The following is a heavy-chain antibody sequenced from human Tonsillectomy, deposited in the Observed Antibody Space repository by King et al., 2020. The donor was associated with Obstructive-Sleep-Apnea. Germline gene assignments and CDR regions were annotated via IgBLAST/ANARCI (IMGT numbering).Heavy chain of an antibody. Sequence: VQLVESGGGSVQPGGSLRLSCATSGFNFSSYSMNWVRQAPGKGLEWLSYISTSGSTIYYADSVKGRFTLSRDNAKNSLYLQMNSLRAEDAAVYYCAKVGARYCFKSWGQGTLVIVSS. CDR1: GFNFSSYS. CDR2: ISTSGSTI. CDR3: AKVGARYCFKS. V-gene: IGHV3-48*04. D-gene: IGHD1-26*01. J-gene: IGHJ4*02.